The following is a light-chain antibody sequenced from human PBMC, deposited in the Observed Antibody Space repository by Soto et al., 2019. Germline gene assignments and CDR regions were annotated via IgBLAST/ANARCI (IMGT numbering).Light chain of an antibody. V-gene: IGKV3-20*01. J-gene: IGKJ3*01. CDR2: GAS. CDR1: QSVPSSD. CDR3: QHYGNSPPSVT. Sequence: EIVLTQSPATLSLSPGERATLSCRASQSVPSSDLAWYQQKPGQAPRLLIYGASSRANGIPDRFSGSGSWTDFTLTINRLEPEDFAVYYCQHYGNSPPSVTFGPGTKVDIK.